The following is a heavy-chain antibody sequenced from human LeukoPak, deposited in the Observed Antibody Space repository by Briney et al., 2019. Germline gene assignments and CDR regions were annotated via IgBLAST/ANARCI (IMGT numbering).Heavy chain of an antibody. CDR1: GLTFSTYW. V-gene: IGHV3-74*03. CDR2: IRPEGTTT. CDR3: ARDLDWILFDY. D-gene: IGHD3-9*01. Sequence: PGGSLRLSCAASGLTFSTYWMHWVRQAPGKGLVWVARIRPEGTTTAYADSVKGRFTISRDNAKNTLFLQMNSLSAEGTAVYYCARDLDWILFDYWGQGTLVTVSS. J-gene: IGHJ4*02.